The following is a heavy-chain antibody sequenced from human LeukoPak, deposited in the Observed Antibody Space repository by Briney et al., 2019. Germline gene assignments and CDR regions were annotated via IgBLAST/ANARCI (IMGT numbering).Heavy chain of an antibody. CDR2: IYSGVPT. D-gene: IGHD1-1*01. J-gene: IGHJ4*02. CDR3: VQTTGWPGFDY. Sequence: SETLSLTCTTSGVSISRFYWSWVRQPPGKGLEWIGNIYSGVPTYFNPSLKSRVIISVDTSKNQFFLNLTSVTAADTAMYYCVQTTGWPGFDYWGQGILVTVSS. CDR1: GVSISRFY. V-gene: IGHV4-4*09.